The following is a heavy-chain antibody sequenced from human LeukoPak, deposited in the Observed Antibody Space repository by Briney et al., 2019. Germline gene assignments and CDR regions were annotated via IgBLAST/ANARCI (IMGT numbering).Heavy chain of an antibody. CDR2: IKPNSGGT. Sequence: ASVKVSCKASGYTFTDYYMHWVRQAPGQGLEWMGRIKPNSGGTNYGQKFQGRVTMTRDTSISIAYMELSNLRSEDTAVYYCARDLMGSSWSKNWFDPWGQGTLVTVSS. J-gene: IGHJ5*02. CDR1: GYTFTDYY. D-gene: IGHD6-13*01. V-gene: IGHV1-2*06. CDR3: ARDLMGSSWSKNWFDP.